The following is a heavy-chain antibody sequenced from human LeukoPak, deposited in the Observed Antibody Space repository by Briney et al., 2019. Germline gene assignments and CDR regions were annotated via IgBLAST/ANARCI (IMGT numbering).Heavy chain of an antibody. Sequence: ASVKVSCKASGYTFTGNYMHWVRQAPGQGLEWMGWINPNSGGTNYAQKFQGRVTMTRDTSISTAYMELSRLRSDDTAVYYCARGTGVTIFGVVIIPIRTGHFDYWGQGTLVSVSS. CDR1: GYTFTGNY. J-gene: IGHJ4*02. CDR2: INPNSGGT. V-gene: IGHV1-2*02. CDR3: ARGTGVTIFGVVIIPIRTGHFDY. D-gene: IGHD3-3*01.